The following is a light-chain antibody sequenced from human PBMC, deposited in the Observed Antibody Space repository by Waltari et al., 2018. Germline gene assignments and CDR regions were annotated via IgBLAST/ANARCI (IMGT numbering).Light chain of an antibody. J-gene: IGLJ1*01. CDR3: SSYSSSTSLCV. CDR2: EVT. Sequence: QSALTQPASVSGSPGQSITISCTGTSSDIGNFNSVSWYQQHPGKAPKLMIFEVTHRPSGISNRFSGSKSDITAFLTISGLQAEDEADYYCSSYSSSTSLCVFGTGTKVTVL. CDR1: SSDIGNFNS. V-gene: IGLV2-14*01.